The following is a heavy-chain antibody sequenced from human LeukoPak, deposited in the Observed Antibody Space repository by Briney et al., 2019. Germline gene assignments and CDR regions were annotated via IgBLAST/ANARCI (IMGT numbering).Heavy chain of an antibody. CDR2: ISSGSSTI. J-gene: IGHJ1*01. V-gene: IGHV3-48*01. CDR1: GFTFSSYS. Sequence: GGSLRLSCAASGFTFSSYSMNWVRQAPGKGLEWVSYISSGSSTIYYADSVKGRFTISRDNAKNSLYLQMNSLRAEDTAVYYCARDLSGYSSGWSSTYFQHWGQGTLVTVSS. CDR3: ARDLSGYSSGWSSTYFQH. D-gene: IGHD6-19*01.